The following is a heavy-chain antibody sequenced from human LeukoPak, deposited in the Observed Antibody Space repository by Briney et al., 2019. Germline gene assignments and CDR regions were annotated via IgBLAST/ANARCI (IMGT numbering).Heavy chain of an antibody. CDR2: IWYDGSNK. V-gene: IGHV3-33*06. D-gene: IGHD3-22*01. Sequence: GGSLRLSCAASGFTFSSYGMHWARQAPGKGLEWEAVIWYDGSNKYYADSVKGRFPISRDNSKYTLYLQMNSLRAEETAVYYCAKDWRAYYYDSSGYFDYWGQGSLVTVSS. CDR3: AKDWRAYYYDSSGYFDY. CDR1: GFTFSSYG. J-gene: IGHJ4*02.